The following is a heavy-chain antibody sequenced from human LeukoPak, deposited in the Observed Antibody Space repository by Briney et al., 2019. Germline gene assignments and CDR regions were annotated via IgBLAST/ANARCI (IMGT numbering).Heavy chain of an antibody. D-gene: IGHD5-18*01. V-gene: IGHV4-39*07. Sequence: SSETLSLTCTVSGGSISSYYWSWIRQPPGKGLEWIGSIYYSGSTYYNPSLKSRVTISVDTSKNQFSLKLSSVTAADTAVYYCARGDTAMEYWGQGTLVTVSS. CDR3: ARGDTAMEY. CDR1: GGSISSYY. J-gene: IGHJ4*02. CDR2: IYYSGST.